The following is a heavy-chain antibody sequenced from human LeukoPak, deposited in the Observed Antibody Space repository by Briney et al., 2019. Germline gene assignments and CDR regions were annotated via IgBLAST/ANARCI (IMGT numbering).Heavy chain of an antibody. J-gene: IGHJ4*02. CDR3: ARGGSDWGDY. V-gene: IGHV3-48*01. D-gene: IGHD2-21*02. CDR2: ISSSSSTI. CDR1: GFTFSSYS. Sequence: GGSLRFSCAASGFTFSSYSMNWVRQAPGKGLEWVSYISSSSSTIYYADSVKGRFTISRDNAKNSLYLQMNSLRAEDTAVYYCARGGSDWGDYWGQGTLVTVSS.